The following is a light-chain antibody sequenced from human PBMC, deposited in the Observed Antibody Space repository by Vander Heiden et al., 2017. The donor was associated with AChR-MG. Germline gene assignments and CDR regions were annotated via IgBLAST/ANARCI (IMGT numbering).Light chain of an antibody. Sequence: DTVLTQSPGALSLSPGERATLYCRAGQSVVADFLAWYQQKPGQAPRLLIYDASIRAAGVPDRFSGSGSGRDFTLTISRLEPEDFAVYYWHQDSTCFTFGHGTKIDI. CDR1: QSVVADF. CDR3: HQDSTCFT. J-gene: IGKJ3*01. V-gene: IGKV3-20*01. CDR2: DAS.